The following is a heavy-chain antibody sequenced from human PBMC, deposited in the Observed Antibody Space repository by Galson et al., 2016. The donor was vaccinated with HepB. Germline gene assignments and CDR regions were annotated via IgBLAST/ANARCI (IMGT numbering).Heavy chain of an antibody. V-gene: IGHV3-13*01. D-gene: IGHD2-15*01. CDR3: ARGKFDCSGGTCHYYGMDV. CDR1: GLAFSRCD. J-gene: IGHJ6*04. CDR2: IGTAGDT. Sequence: SLRLSCAASGLAFSRCDMHWVRQATGKGLERVSAIGTAGDTYYPGSVRGRFTISRETSKNSLYLQMNSLTAGDTAVYYCARGKFDCSGGTCHYYGMDVWGKGTTVTVSS.